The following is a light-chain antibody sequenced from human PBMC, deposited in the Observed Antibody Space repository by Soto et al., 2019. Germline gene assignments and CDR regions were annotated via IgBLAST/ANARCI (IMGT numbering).Light chain of an antibody. CDR3: QQDHSYPFT. CDR1: QSITTL. Sequence: DIQMTQSPSTLSASVGDRLSITCRASQSITTLSVCYQQKPGKAPKLLIYKASSLQSEVPSRFSGSASGPEFTLTISGLQPDDFAPYYCQQDHSYPFTFGPGTKVDIK. J-gene: IGKJ3*01. V-gene: IGKV1-5*03. CDR2: KAS.